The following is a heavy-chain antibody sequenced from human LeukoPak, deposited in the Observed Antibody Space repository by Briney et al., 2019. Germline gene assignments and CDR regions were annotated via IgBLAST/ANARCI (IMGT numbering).Heavy chain of an antibody. CDR2: ISGNGGIT. V-gene: IGHV3-23*01. Sequence: PGGSLRLSCAASGFTFSSYDMSWVRQAPGKGLEWVSGISGNGGITYYADSVKGRFTISRDNSRNMLYLQMNSLRAGDTAVYYCARAGYSSSWYSRYFDLWGRGTLVTVSS. CDR1: GFTFSSYD. J-gene: IGHJ2*01. CDR3: ARAGYSSSWYSRYFDL. D-gene: IGHD6-13*01.